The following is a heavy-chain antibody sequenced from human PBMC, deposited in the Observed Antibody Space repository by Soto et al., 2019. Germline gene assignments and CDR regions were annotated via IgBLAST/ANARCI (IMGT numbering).Heavy chain of an antibody. V-gene: IGHV4-31*03. D-gene: IGHD3-3*01. J-gene: IGHJ5*02. CDR2: THHSGST. CDR3: ARDAGVWSVWNGFDP. CDR1: GGSITSFNNY. Sequence: QVQLQESGPGLVKPSQTLSLTCTVSGGSITSFNNYWSWIRQHPGKGLEWIGYTHHSGSTTYNPSLKSRVTISVDTSKNQYSLKLPSVTAADTAVYYCARDAGVWSVWNGFDPWGQGALVTVSS.